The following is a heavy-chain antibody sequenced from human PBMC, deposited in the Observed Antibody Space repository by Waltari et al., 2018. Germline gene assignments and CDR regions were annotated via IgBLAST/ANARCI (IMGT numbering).Heavy chain of an antibody. Sequence: EVQLVESGGGLVQPGGSLRLSCAASGSTVSRNYMSWVRQAPGKGLERVSVIYSDGSTFYASSMNGRFTISRDNSKNTLYLQMNSLRAEDTAVYCCASLWDYGDYAVDYWGQGTLVTVSS. V-gene: IGHV3-66*02. CDR3: ASLWDYGDYAVDY. D-gene: IGHD4-17*01. CDR2: IYSDGST. CDR1: GSTVSRNY. J-gene: IGHJ4*02.